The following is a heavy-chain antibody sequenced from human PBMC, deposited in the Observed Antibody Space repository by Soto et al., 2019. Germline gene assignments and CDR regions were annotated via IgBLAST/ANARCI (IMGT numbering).Heavy chain of an antibody. CDR3: ARFPPFGVVPGFDY. J-gene: IGHJ4*02. V-gene: IGHV3-48*01. D-gene: IGHD3-3*01. CDR1: EFTFSSYS. Sequence: EVQLVESGGGLVQPGGSLRLSCAASEFTFSSYSMNWVRQAPGKGLEWVSYISSISSTIYYADSVKGRFTISRDNAKNSLYLQMNSLRAEDTAVYYCARFPPFGVVPGFDYWGQGTLVTVSS. CDR2: ISSISSTI.